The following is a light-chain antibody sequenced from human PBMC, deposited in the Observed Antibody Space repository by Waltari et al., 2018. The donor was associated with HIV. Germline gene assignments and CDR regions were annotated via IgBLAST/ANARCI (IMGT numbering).Light chain of an antibody. CDR1: QTISYKSNKKNY. CDR3: QQFYRTPYT. Sequence: DIVMTQSPASLAVSLGERAPINCKSSQTISYKSNKKNYLAWYQRKPGQSPKLLVSWASNREFGVPDRFSGSGSGTDFTLTISSLQAEDVAVYYCQQFYRTPYTFGQGTRLEFK. V-gene: IGKV4-1*01. CDR2: WAS. J-gene: IGKJ2*01.